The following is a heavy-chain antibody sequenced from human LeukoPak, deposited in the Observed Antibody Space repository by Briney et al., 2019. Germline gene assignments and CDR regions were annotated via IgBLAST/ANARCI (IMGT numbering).Heavy chain of an antibody. CDR3: AKDGRGGFDY. CDR2: ISGSGGST. D-gene: IGHD2-15*01. J-gene: IGHJ4*02. CDR1: GFTLSSYA. Sequence: GGALRLSCAASGFTLSSYAMSWVRQAPGKGLEWVSAISGSGGSTYYADSVKGRFTISRDNSKNTLYLQMNSLRAEDTAVYYCAKDGRGGFDYWGQGTLVTVSS. V-gene: IGHV3-23*01.